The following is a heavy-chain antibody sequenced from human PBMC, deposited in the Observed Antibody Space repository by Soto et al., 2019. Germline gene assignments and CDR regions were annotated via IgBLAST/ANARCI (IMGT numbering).Heavy chain of an antibody. CDR3: ARDRGDDAFDI. CDR1: GGSISSGGYY. V-gene: IGHV4-31*03. D-gene: IGHD5-12*01. Sequence: QVQLQESGPGLVKPSQTLSLTCTVSGGSISSGGYYWSWIRQHPGKGLEWIGYIYYSGSTYYNPSLKIRVTISVDTSKNPFSLKLSSVTAADTAVYSCARDRGDDAFDIWGQGTMVTVSS. CDR2: IYYSGST. J-gene: IGHJ3*02.